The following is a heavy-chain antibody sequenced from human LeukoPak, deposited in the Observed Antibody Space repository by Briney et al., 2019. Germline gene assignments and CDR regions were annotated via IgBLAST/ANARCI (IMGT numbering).Heavy chain of an antibody. J-gene: IGHJ6*02. Sequence: SVTVSCKASGGTFISYTISWVRQAPGQGLEWMGRIIPILGIANYAQKFQGRVTITADKSTSTAYMELSSLRSEDTAVYYCARDRTDSGYDYYYYYGMDVWGQGTTVTVSS. CDR3: ARDRTDSGYDYYYYYGMDV. V-gene: IGHV1-69*04. CDR2: IIPILGIA. D-gene: IGHD5-12*01. CDR1: GGTFISYT.